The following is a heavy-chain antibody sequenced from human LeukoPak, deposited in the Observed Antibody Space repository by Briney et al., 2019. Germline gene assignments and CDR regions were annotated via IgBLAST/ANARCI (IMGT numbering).Heavy chain of an antibody. CDR3: ARDLVVPAAIPADY. J-gene: IGHJ4*02. Sequence: GGSLRLSCAASGFTFDDYAMHWVRQAPGKGLEWVSSISSSSSYIYYADSVKGRFTISRDNAKNSLYLQMNSLRADDTAVYYCARDLVVPAAIPADYWGQGTLVTVSS. CDR2: ISSSSSYI. D-gene: IGHD2-2*02. V-gene: IGHV3-21*01. CDR1: GFTFDDYA.